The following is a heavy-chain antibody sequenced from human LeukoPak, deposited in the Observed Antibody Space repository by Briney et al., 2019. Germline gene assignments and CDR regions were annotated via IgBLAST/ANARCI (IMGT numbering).Heavy chain of an antibody. V-gene: IGHV1-46*01. Sequence: ASVKVSCKASGYTFTSYYMHWVRQAPGQGLEWMGIINPSGGGTSYAQKFQGRVTMTRDTSTSTVYMELSSLRSEDTAVYYCARVRGLEEHYWYFDLWGRGTLVTVSS. D-gene: IGHD1/OR15-1a*01. CDR3: ARVRGLEEHYWYFDL. CDR1: GYTFTSYY. J-gene: IGHJ2*01. CDR2: INPSGGGT.